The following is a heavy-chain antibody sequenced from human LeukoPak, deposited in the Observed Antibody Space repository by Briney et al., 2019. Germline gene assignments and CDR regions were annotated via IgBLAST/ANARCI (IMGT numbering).Heavy chain of an antibody. J-gene: IGHJ4*02. Sequence: GGSLKLSCAASGFTFSGSAMHWVRQASGKGLEWVGRIRSKANSYATAYAASVKGRFTISRDDSKNTAYLRMNSLKTEDTAVYYCTRGGISGAHFDYWGQGTLVTVSS. V-gene: IGHV3-73*01. CDR3: TRGGISGAHFDY. CDR1: GFTFSGSA. D-gene: IGHD2-15*01. CDR2: IRSKANSYAT.